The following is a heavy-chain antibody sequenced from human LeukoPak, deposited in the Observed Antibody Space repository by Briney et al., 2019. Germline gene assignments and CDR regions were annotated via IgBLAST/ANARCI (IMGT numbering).Heavy chain of an antibody. CDR1: GFTFSDYY. D-gene: IGHD4-11*01. CDR2: VSSSGSTI. Sequence: PGGSLRLSCAASGFTFSDYYMSWIRQAPGKGLEWVAQVSSSGSTIYYTDSVKGRFTISRDNAKNSLFLQMSSLRADDTAVYFCARDADPGFSYSHWGQGTLVTVSS. CDR3: ARDADPGFSYSH. V-gene: IGHV3-11*01. J-gene: IGHJ4*02.